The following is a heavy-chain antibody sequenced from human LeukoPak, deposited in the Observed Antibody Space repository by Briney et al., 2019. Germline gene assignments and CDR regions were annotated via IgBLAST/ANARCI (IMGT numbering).Heavy chain of an antibody. J-gene: IGHJ5*02. Sequence: GASVKVSCKASGYTFTGYYLHWVRQAPGQGLEWMGWINPNSGGTNYAQNFQGRVTMTRDTSISTAYMELSRLRSDDTAVYYCAIPYDFWSGYLLNPGFDPWGQGTLVTVSS. CDR3: AIPYDFWSGYLLNPGFDP. D-gene: IGHD3-3*01. CDR2: INPNSGGT. V-gene: IGHV1-2*02. CDR1: GYTFTGYY.